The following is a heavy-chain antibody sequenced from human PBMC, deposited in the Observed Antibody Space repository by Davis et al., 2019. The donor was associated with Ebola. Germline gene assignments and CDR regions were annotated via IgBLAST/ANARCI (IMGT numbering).Heavy chain of an antibody. Sequence: ASVKVSCKASGYTFTSYDINWVRQATGQGLEWMGWMNPNSGNTGYAQKFQGRVTMTRNTSISTAYMELSSLRSEDTAVYYCASNSGGWGNFDFWGQGTLVTVSS. V-gene: IGHV1-8*01. CDR3: ASNSGGWGNFDF. J-gene: IGHJ4*02. D-gene: IGHD7-27*01. CDR1: GYTFTSYD. CDR2: MNPNSGNT.